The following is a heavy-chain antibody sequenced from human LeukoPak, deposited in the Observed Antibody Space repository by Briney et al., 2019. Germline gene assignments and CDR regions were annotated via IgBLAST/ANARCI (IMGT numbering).Heavy chain of an antibody. CDR3: AKVDDYVWGSFRHIDY. CDR2: ISGSGASA. CDR1: GFTFDYA. V-gene: IGHV3-23*01. J-gene: IGHJ4*02. D-gene: IGHD3-16*02. Sequence: GGSLRLSCAASGFTFDYAMSWVRQAPGKGLEWVSAISGSGASAYYADSVKGRFTISRDNSKNTLYLQMNSLRAEDTAVYYCAKVDDYVWGSFRHIDYWGQGTLVTVSS.